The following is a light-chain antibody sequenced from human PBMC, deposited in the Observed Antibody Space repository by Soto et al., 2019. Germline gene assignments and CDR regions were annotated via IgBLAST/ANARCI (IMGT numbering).Light chain of an antibody. CDR2: DDS. J-gene: IGLJ1*01. CDR1: SSDVGGYNH. CDR3: SSFTSTTTNYV. Sequence: QSVLTQPASVSGSPGQSITISCTGTSSDVGGYNHVSWYQQHPGKAPKLMICDDSNRPSGVSNRFSGSKSGNTASLTISGLQAEDEADYYCSSFTSTTTNYVFGTGTQLTVL. V-gene: IGLV2-14*01.